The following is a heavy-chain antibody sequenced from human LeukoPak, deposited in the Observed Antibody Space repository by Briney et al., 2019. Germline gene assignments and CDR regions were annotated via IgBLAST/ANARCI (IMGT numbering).Heavy chain of an antibody. J-gene: IGHJ3*02. Sequence: GGSLRLSCAASGFTFSPYWMHCVRQAPGKGLVWVSHMNSDGSLTHYADSVKGRFTISRDNAKNTLYLQMNSLRAEDTAVYYCARDRGSPDAFDIWGQGTMVTVSS. V-gene: IGHV3-74*01. CDR3: ARDRGSPDAFDI. CDR2: MNSDGSLT. CDR1: GFTFSPYW. D-gene: IGHD1-26*01.